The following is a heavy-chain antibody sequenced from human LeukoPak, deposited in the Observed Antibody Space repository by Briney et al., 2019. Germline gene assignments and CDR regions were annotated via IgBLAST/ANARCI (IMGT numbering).Heavy chain of an antibody. Sequence: GGSLRLSCAASGFTFSSFWMSWVRQAPGKGLEWVANINQDGSVKNYVDSVEGPFSISRDNAKNSLYLQMNSLRAEDTAVYYCTRQTDRDAYNRHWGQGTLVTVSS. CDR1: GFTFSSFW. CDR3: TRQTDRDAYNRH. J-gene: IGHJ4*02. V-gene: IGHV3-7*05. D-gene: IGHD5-24*01. CDR2: INQDGSVK.